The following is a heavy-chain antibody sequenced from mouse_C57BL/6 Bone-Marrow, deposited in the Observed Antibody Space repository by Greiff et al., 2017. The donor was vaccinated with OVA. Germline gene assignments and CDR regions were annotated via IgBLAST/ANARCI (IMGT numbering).Heavy chain of an antibody. CDR3: ARKGGYVWYFDV. CDR2: IHPNSGST. Sequence: QVQLQQPGAELVKPGASVKLSCKASGYTFTSYWVHWVKQRPGQGLEWIGMIHPNSGSTNYNEKFKSKATLTVDKSSSTAYMQLSSLTSEDSAVYYCARKGGYVWYFDVWGTGTTVTVSS. J-gene: IGHJ1*03. CDR1: GYTFTSYW. D-gene: IGHD2-2*01. V-gene: IGHV1-64*01.